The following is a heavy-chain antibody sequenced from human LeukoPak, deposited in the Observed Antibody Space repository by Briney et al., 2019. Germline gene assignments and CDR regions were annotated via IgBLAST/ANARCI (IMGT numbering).Heavy chain of an antibody. V-gene: IGHV3-7*01. D-gene: IGHD2-21*02. CDR2: INQDASEI. CDR3: ATDRDNSDWQKRFDS. CDR1: GFTFSTYW. Sequence: GGSLRLSCAASGFTFSTYWMNWYRQAPGKGLEWVGNINQDASEINYVDSVRGRFTISRDNTKNSLHLQMNSLRAEDTAVYYCATDRDNSDWQKRFDSWGQGTLVTVSS. J-gene: IGHJ4*02.